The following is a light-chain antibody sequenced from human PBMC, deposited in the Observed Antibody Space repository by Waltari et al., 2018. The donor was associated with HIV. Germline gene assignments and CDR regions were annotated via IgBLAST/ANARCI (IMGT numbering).Light chain of an antibody. CDR2: EVK. J-gene: IGLJ3*02. CDR3: CSYTTNNTWV. CDR1: DSDIGASDY. Sequence: QSALTQPASVSGSPGQSITISCTGTDSDIGASDYVSWYQKHPDRPPRLLIYEVKKRPSGISNRFSGSKSVNTASLTISGLQADDEGDYYCCSYTTNNTWVFGGGTKLTVL. V-gene: IGLV2-14*03.